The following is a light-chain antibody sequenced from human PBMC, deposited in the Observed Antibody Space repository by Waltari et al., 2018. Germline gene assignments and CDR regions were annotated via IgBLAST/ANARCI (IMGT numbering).Light chain of an antibody. Sequence: ETVVTQSPATLSMSPGESATLSCRTSQSIGSSLAWYQQRPGQAPRLLIYRASTRATGIPDRFSGSGSETEFTLTISSLQSEDIAVYYCQQYNNWSPGTFGQGTKVEI. CDR3: QQYNNWSPGT. CDR2: RAS. V-gene: IGKV3-15*01. J-gene: IGKJ1*01. CDR1: QSIGSS.